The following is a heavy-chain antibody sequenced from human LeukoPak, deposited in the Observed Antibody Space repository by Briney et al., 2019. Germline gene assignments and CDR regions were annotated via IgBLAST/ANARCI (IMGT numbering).Heavy chain of an antibody. V-gene: IGHV1-69*05. CDR2: IIPIFGTA. D-gene: IGHD2-15*01. Sequence: ASVKVSCKASGGTFSSYAISWVRQAPGQGLEWMGGIIPIFGTANYAQKFQGRVTITTDESTSTAYMELSSLRSEDTAVYYCARVDPHCSGGSCYSHYWGQGTLVTVSS. CDR3: ARVDPHCSGGSCYSHY. CDR1: GGTFSSYA. J-gene: IGHJ4*02.